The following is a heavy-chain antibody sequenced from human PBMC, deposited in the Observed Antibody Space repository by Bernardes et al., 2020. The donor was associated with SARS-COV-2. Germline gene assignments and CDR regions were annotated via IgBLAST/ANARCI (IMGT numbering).Heavy chain of an antibody. D-gene: IGHD3-22*01. CDR2: ISAYNGNT. V-gene: IGHV1-18*01. Sequence: ASVKVSCKASGYTFTSYGISWVRQAPGQGLEWMGWISAYNGNTNYAQNFQGRVTMTRDTSVSTVYVELNSLTSDDTALYYCVRDHSNWFFDVWGRGTLVTVSS. CDR3: VRDHSNWFFDV. J-gene: IGHJ2*01. CDR1: GYTFTSYG.